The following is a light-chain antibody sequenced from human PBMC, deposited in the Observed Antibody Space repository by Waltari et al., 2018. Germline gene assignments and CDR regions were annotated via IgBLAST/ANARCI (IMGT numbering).Light chain of an antibody. V-gene: IGKV3-15*01. Sequence: EIVMTQSPGPLSVSPGERATLSCTARQTISTNLSCYQQKPGQAPRLPIFGASTRATGIPARFSGSGSGTEFTLTISSLQSEDFAICYCQQYNLWPLTFGGGTTVEI. CDR1: QTISTN. J-gene: IGKJ4*01. CDR2: GAS. CDR3: QQYNLWPLT.